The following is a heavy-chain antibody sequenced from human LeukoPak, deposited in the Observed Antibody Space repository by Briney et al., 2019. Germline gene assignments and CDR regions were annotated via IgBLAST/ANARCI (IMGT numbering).Heavy chain of an antibody. CDR1: GFTFSAYS. Sequence: GGSLRLSCATSGFTFSAYSMIWVRQTPGKGLECLSYITSSSDSIHYADSVKGRFTITRDNAKNSLFLQMNSLRAEDTALYYCANEEWYRFDYWGQGTLVTVPS. J-gene: IGHJ4*02. V-gene: IGHV3-48*04. D-gene: IGHD2-8*01. CDR2: ITSSSDSI. CDR3: ANEEWYRFDY.